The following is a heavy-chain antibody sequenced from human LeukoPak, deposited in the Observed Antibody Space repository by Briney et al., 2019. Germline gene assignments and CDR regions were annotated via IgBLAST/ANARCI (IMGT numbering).Heavy chain of an antibody. Sequence: PSETLSLTCTVSGGSISSYYWSWIRQPPGMGLEWIGYIFYGGNTYYSPSLKSRVTISVDASKNQFSLKLSSVTAADTAVYYCARASPSTDSSFDYWGQGTLVTVSS. V-gene: IGHV4-59*06. CDR3: ARASPSTDSSFDY. CDR2: IFYGGNT. CDR1: GGSISSYY. D-gene: IGHD6-6*01. J-gene: IGHJ4*02.